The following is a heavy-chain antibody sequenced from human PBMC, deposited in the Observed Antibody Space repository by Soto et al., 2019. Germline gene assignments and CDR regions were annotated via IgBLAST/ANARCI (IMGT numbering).Heavy chain of an antibody. CDR3: ARTGYGSGSENWFDP. J-gene: IGHJ5*02. V-gene: IGHV1-46*01. CDR2: INPSGGST. CDR1: GYTFTSYY. Sequence: ASVKVSCKASGYTFTSYYMHWVRQAPGQGLEWMGIINPSGGSTNYAQKLQGRVTMTTDTSTSTAYMELRSLRSDDTAVYYCARTGYGSGSENWFDPWGQGTLVTVSS. D-gene: IGHD3-10*01.